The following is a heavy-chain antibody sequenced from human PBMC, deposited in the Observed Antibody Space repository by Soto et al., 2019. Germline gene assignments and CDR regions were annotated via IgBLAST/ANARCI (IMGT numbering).Heavy chain of an antibody. CDR3: ARGGGDYYYYGMDV. V-gene: IGHV4-30-2*01. Sequence: QLQLQESGSGLVKPSQTLSLTCAVSGGSISSGGYSWSWIRQPPGKGLEWSGYIYHSGSTYYNPSLKSRGTISVDRSKNQFSLKLSSVTAADTAVYYCARGGGDYYYYGMDVWGQGTTVTVSS. CDR1: GGSISSGGYS. J-gene: IGHJ6*02. CDR2: IYHSGST. D-gene: IGHD3-16*01.